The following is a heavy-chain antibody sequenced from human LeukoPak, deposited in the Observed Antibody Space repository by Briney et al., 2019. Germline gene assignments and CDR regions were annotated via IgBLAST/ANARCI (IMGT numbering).Heavy chain of an antibody. V-gene: IGHV1-69*04. D-gene: IGHD2-2*02. Sequence: GASVKVSCKASGGTFSSYAISWVRQAPGQGLEWMGRIIPILGIANYAQKFQGRVTITADKSTSTAYMELSSLRSEDTAVYYCARDGNVVVPAAITTEYFQHWGQGTLVTASS. J-gene: IGHJ1*01. CDR1: GGTFSSYA. CDR3: ARDGNVVVPAAITTEYFQH. CDR2: IIPILGIA.